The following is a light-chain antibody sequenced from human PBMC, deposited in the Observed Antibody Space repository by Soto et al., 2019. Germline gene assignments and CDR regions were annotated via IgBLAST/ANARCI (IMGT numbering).Light chain of an antibody. J-gene: IGKJ4*01. CDR1: QSVGRDF. CDR3: QQYASSPLT. CDR2: RAS. Sequence: EIVLTQSPGTLSLSPGERATLSCRASQSVGRDFLAWYQHKPDQAPRLLIHRASSRAPGIPDRFSGSGSGTDVILLISRLEPEHFALYYCQQYASSPLTFGGGTKVEIK. V-gene: IGKV3-20*01.